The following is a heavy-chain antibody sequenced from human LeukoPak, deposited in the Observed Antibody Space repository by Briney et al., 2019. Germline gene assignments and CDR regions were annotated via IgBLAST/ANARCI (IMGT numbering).Heavy chain of an antibody. CDR2: ISSSSSYI. J-gene: IGHJ5*02. CDR1: GFTFSSYS. Sequence: GGSLRLSCAASGFTFSSYSMNWVRQAPGKGLEWVSSISSSSSYINYADSVKGRFTISRDSSKNTLYLQMNSLRAEDTAVYYCAREPDSLDPWGQGTLVTVSS. V-gene: IGHV3-21*04. CDR3: AREPDSLDP.